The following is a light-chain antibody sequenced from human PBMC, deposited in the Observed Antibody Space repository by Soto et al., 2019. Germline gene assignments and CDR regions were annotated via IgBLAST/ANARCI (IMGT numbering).Light chain of an antibody. CDR2: KVS. CDR1: QSLVSSDGNTY. J-gene: IGKJ3*01. Sequence: DVEMTQSPLSLPVTLGQPASISCRSSQSLVSSDGNTYLNWFHQRPGQSPRRLIYKVSNRDSGVPDRFSGSGSGTEFTLTISRVEAEDAGVYYCMQAAQWPRTFGPGTKVDIK. CDR3: MQAAQWPRT. V-gene: IGKV2-30*01.